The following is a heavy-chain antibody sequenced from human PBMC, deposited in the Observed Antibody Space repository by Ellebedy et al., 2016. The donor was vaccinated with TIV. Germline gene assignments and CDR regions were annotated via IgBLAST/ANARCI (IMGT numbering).Heavy chain of an antibody. J-gene: IGHJ6*02. CDR1: GYTFTSYY. V-gene: IGHV1-46*01. Sequence: AASVKVSCKASGYTFTSYYMHWVRQAPGQGLEWMGIINPSGGSTSYAQKFQGRVTMTRDTSTSTVYMELSSLRSEDTAVYYSAGPRTHGRGRVYYYGMDVWGQGTTVTVSS. CDR2: INPSGGST. CDR3: AGPRTHGRGRVYYYGMDV. D-gene: IGHD3-16*01.